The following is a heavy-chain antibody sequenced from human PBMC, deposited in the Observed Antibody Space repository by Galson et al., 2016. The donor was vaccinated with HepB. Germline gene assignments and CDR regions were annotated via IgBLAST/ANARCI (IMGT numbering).Heavy chain of an antibody. V-gene: IGHV1-69*01. Sequence: GIFSSHAISWVRQAPGQGLEWMGGIIPSFGTPTYAQKFQGRVTITADESTSTVSMELSSLKSEDTAVYYCARDLGYSDDLGDSWGQGTLVTVSS. CDR1: GIFSSHA. CDR3: ARDLGYSDDLGDS. CDR2: IIPSFGTP. J-gene: IGHJ4*02. D-gene: IGHD5-12*01.